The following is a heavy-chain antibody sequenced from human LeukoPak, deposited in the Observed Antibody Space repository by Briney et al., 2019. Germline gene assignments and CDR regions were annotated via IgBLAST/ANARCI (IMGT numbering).Heavy chain of an antibody. CDR1: GFTFSSYA. CDR2: ISYDGSNK. D-gene: IGHD3-10*01. Sequence: PGRSLRLSCAASGFTFSSYAMHWVRQAPGKGLEWVAVISYDGSNKYYADSVKGRFTISRDNSKNTLYLQMNSLRAEDTAVYYCARDMRPFGSGSYPYWGQGTLVTVSS. V-gene: IGHV3-30-3*01. J-gene: IGHJ4*02. CDR3: ARDMRPFGSGSYPY.